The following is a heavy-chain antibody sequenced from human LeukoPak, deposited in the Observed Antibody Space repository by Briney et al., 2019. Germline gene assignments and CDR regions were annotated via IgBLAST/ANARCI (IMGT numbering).Heavy chain of an antibody. J-gene: IGHJ3*02. Sequence: PGGSLRLSCAASGFTFSSYAMSWVRQAPGKGLEWVSAISGSGGSTYYADSVKGRFTISRDNSKNTLYLQMNSLRAEDTAVYYCAKEFFNSRKNTYCSSTSCYTAASGYAFDIWGQGTMVTVSS. D-gene: IGHD2-2*02. V-gene: IGHV3-23*01. CDR2: ISGSGGST. CDR3: AKEFFNSRKNTYCSSTSCYTAASGYAFDI. CDR1: GFTFSSYA.